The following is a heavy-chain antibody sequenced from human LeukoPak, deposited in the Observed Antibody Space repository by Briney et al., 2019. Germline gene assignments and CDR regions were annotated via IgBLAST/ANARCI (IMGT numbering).Heavy chain of an antibody. Sequence: PSETLSLTCAVYGGSFSGYYWSWIRQPPGKGLEWIGEINHSGSTNYNPSLKSRVTISVDTSKNQFSLKLSSVTAADTAVYYCARKGYQLLSTNWFDPWGQGTLVTVSS. CDR3: ARKGYQLLSTNWFDP. D-gene: IGHD2-2*01. CDR1: GGSFSGYY. J-gene: IGHJ5*02. CDR2: INHSGST. V-gene: IGHV4-34*01.